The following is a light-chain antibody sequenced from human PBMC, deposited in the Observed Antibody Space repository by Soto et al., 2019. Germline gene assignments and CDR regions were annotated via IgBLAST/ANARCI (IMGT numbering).Light chain of an antibody. V-gene: IGKV1-39*01. CDR3: QQSYSILT. CDR2: AAS. Sequence: DIQMTQSPSSLSASVGDRVTITCRASQSISDYLNWYQQKPGKAPELLIYAASTLQSGVPSRFSSSGSGTDFTLTISSLQPEDFATYYCQQSYSILTFGQGTKVEIK. J-gene: IGKJ1*01. CDR1: QSISDY.